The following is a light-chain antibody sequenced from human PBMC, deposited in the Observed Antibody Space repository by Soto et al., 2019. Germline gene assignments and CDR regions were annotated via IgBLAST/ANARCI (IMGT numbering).Light chain of an antibody. CDR2: GAS. V-gene: IGKV1-39*01. J-gene: IGKJ1*01. Sequence: RMTQSPASLSAAFGDTIPITCRASRTINTYLNWFQQKPGGPPRLLIYGASTLHDGVPSRFSGSGSGADFTLTISSLQPDDFATYYCQQYNSMWTFGQGTKVDIK. CDR1: RTINTY. CDR3: QQYNSMWT.